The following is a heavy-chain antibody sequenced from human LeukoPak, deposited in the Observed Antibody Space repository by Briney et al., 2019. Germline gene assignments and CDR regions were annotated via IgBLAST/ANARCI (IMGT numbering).Heavy chain of an antibody. CDR1: RFTFSSYW. J-gene: IGHJ4*02. D-gene: IGHD5-24*01. CDR3: ARQTERDAYNRF. Sequence: GGSLRLSCAASRFTFSSYWMTWVRQAPGKGLEWVANIKQDGSEKNYVDSAKGRFTISRDNAKNSLYLQMNSLRAEDTALYYCARQTERDAYNRFWGQGTLVTVSS. V-gene: IGHV3-7*05. CDR2: IKQDGSEK.